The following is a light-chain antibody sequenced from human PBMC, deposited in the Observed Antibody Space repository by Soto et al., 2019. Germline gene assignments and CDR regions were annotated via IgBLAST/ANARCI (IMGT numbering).Light chain of an antibody. J-gene: IGLJ2*01. Sequence: QSALTQPRSVSRSPGQSVTISCPGTSSDVGGYNYVSWYQQHPGKAPKLMIYDVSKRPSGVPDRFSGSKSGNTASLTISGLQAEDEADYYGCSYAGSYTPGVFGGGTKLTVL. CDR1: SSDVGGYNY. CDR2: DVS. V-gene: IGLV2-11*01. CDR3: CSYAGSYTPGV.